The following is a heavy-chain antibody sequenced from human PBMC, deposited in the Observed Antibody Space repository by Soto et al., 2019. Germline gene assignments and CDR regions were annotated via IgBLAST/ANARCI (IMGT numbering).Heavy chain of an antibody. CDR2: ISPYNDYT. Sequence: QVQVAQSANEVKKPGASVRVSCKAAGYTFIRYGIAWVRQAPGQGLEWMGWISPYNDYTVYAQKFQGRVSMTADTSTRTVYMNLRGLKSDDTAVYYCARGGYYDNSWGKLSHYGLDVWGQGTSVSVSS. J-gene: IGHJ6*02. CDR3: ARGGYYDNSWGKLSHYGLDV. CDR1: GYTFIRYG. V-gene: IGHV1-18*01. D-gene: IGHD3-16*01.